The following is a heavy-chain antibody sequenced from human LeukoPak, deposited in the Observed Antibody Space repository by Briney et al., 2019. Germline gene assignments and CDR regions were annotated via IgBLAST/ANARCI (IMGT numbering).Heavy chain of an antibody. CDR3: ARGGQGDGYSADEAFDL. CDR2: TYYRSKWYN. D-gene: IGHD5-24*01. J-gene: IGHJ3*01. V-gene: IGHV6-1*01. CDR1: GGNVSGNSTA. Sequence: SQTLSLTCAISGGNVSGNSTAHNWIRQSPSRGLEWLGRTYYRSKWYNDYAVSVKSRITDNPDTSKNQLSLQLNSVTPEDTAVYYCARGGQGDGYSADEAFDLWGQGTMVTVSS.